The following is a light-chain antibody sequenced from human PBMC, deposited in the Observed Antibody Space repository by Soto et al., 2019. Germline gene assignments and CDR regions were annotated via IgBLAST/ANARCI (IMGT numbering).Light chain of an antibody. CDR1: SSDVGNYNL. CDR3: CSIAPSTTIKI. J-gene: IGLJ2*01. V-gene: IGLV2-23*01. Sequence: QSALTQPASVSGSPGQSITISCTGTSSDVGNYNLVSWYQQHPGKAPKLMIYEDTKRPSGVSNRFSGSKSGNTASLTISGLQAEDEADSYCCSIAPSTTIKIFGGGTTLTVL. CDR2: EDT.